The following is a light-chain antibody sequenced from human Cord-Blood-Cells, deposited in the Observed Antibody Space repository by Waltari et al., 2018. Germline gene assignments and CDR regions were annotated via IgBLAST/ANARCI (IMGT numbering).Light chain of an antibody. V-gene: IGKV4-1*01. CDR1: LSVLYSSNNKNY. J-gene: IGKJ1*01. Sequence: DIVMTQSPDSLAVFLGERATINCKSRLSVLYSSNNKNYLAWYQQKPGQPPKLLIYWASTRESGVPDRFSGSGSGTDFTLTISSLQAEDVAVYYCQQYYSTPWTFGQGTKVEIK. CDR3: QQYYSTPWT. CDR2: WAS.